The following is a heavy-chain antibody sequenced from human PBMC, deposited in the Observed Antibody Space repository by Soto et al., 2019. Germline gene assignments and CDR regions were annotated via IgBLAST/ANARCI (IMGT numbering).Heavy chain of an antibody. J-gene: IGHJ6*02. CDR1: GFSFSNYA. CDR3: ASCSSNSYYYYCNGMDV. CDR2: ITNDGINK. V-gene: IGHV3-30-3*01. D-gene: IGHD2-2*01. Sequence: QVQLVESGGGVVQPGRSLGLSCAASGFSFSNYAMHWVRQAPGKGLEWVAAITNDGINKYYADSVKGRFTISRDNSKNTLYLQMNSLRGEDTAVFYCASCSSNSYYYYCNGMDVWGQGTAVTVSS.